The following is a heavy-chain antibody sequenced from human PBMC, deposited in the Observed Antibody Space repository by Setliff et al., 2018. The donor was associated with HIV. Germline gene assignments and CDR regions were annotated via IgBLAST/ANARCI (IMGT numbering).Heavy chain of an antibody. Sequence: GSLRLSCAASGFTFSSYAMHWVRQAPGKGLEWVAVISYDGSNKYYADSVKGRFTISRDNSKNTLYLQMNSLRAEDTAVYYCARDRILYYYDSSGYPDYWGQGTLVTVSS. CDR2: ISYDGSNK. D-gene: IGHD3-22*01. V-gene: IGHV3-30-3*01. CDR3: ARDRILYYYDSSGYPDY. CDR1: GFTFSSYA. J-gene: IGHJ4*02.